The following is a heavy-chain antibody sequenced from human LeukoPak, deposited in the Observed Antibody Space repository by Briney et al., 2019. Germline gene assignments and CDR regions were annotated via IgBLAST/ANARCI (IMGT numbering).Heavy chain of an antibody. D-gene: IGHD3-10*01. J-gene: IGHJ6*03. CDR3: TRVDYYGSGTSSYYFYLDV. CDR2: IRSNAYGGTT. Sequence: GGSLRLSCTASGFMFGDYPMSWVRQAPGKGLEWVGLIRSNAYGGTTEYAASVKGRFTISREDSKTIAYLQLNSLKTEDTAVYYCTRVDYYGSGTSSYYFYLDVWGKGTTVTVSS. CDR1: GFMFGDYP. V-gene: IGHV3-49*04.